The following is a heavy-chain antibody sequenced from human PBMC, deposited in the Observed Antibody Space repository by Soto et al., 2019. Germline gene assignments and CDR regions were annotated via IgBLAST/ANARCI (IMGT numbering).Heavy chain of an antibody. CDR1: GYTFTSYA. V-gene: IGHV1-3*01. Sequence: ASVKVSCKASGYTFTSYAMHWVRQAPGQRLEWMGWINAGNGNTKYSQKFQGRVTITRDTSASTAYMELSSLRSEDTAVYYCARDLGYYGSGSYYLRMGYFDYWGQGTLVTVSS. J-gene: IGHJ4*02. CDR3: ARDLGYYGSGSYYLRMGYFDY. CDR2: INAGNGNT. D-gene: IGHD3-10*01.